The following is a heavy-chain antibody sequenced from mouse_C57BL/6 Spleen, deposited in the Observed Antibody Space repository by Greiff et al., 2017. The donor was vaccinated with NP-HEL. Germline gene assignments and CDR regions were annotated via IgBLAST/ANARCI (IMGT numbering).Heavy chain of an antibody. J-gene: IGHJ4*01. Sequence: VQLQQPGAELVKPGASVKMSCKASGYTFTSYWITWVKQRPGQGLEWIGDIYPGSGSTNYNEKFKSKATLTVDTSSSTAYMQLSSLTSEDSAVYYCARSGDGYWDAMDYWGQGTSVTVSS. D-gene: IGHD2-3*01. CDR1: GYTFTSYW. CDR3: ARSGDGYWDAMDY. V-gene: IGHV1-55*01. CDR2: IYPGSGST.